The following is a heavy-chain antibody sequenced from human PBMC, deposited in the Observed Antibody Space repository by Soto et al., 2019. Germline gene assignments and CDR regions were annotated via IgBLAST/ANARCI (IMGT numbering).Heavy chain of an antibody. CDR3: AKPSAAINPPVNWFDP. Sequence: EVQLLESGGGLVQPGGSLRLSCAASGFTFSSYTMTWVRQAPGKGLEWVSSTGASGGRTYYADSVKGRFTISRDNSKSTLYLQMNSLRADDTAVYSCAKPSAAINPPVNWFDPWGQGTLVTVSS. CDR2: TGASGGRT. J-gene: IGHJ5*02. V-gene: IGHV3-23*01. CDR1: GFTFSSYT. D-gene: IGHD2-2*02.